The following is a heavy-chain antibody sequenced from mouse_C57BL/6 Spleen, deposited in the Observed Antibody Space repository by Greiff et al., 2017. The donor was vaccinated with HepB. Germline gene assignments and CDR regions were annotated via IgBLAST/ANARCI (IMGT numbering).Heavy chain of an antibody. CDR1: GYTFTDYY. V-gene: IGHV1-26*01. CDR2: INPNNGGT. CDR3: ARRKYDYRFAY. J-gene: IGHJ3*01. D-gene: IGHD2-4*01. Sequence: VQLQQSGPELVKPGASVKISCKASGYTFTDYYMNWVKQSHGKSLEWIGDINPNNGGTSYNQKFKGKATLTVDKSSSTAYMELRSLTSEDSAVYYCARRKYDYRFAYWGQGTLVTVSA.